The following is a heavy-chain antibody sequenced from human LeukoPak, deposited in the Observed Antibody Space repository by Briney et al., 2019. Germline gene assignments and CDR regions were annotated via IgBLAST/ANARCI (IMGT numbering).Heavy chain of an antibody. CDR3: VRKGYSGYERPFDY. V-gene: IGHV3-7*04. J-gene: IGHJ4*02. CDR1: GFTFSTYW. Sequence: PGGSLRLSCAASGFTFSTYWMSWVRQAPGKGLEWVANINQNGSEKYFVDSVKGRFTISRDNAKNSLFAQMNSLRAEDTAVYYCVRKGYSGYERPFDYWGQGIRVTASS. CDR2: INQNGSEK. D-gene: IGHD5-12*01.